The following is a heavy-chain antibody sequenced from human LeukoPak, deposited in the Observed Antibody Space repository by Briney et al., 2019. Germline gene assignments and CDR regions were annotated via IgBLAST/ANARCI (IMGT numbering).Heavy chain of an antibody. Sequence: GGSLRLSCAASGFTFSSYAMSWVRQAPGKGLEWVSAISGSGGSTYYADSVKGRFTISRDNSKNTLYLQMNSLRAEDTAVYYCAKDVADSYGPSFAFDIWGQGTMVTVSS. CDR3: AKDVADSYGPSFAFDI. CDR2: ISGSGGST. V-gene: IGHV3-23*01. CDR1: GFTFSSYA. J-gene: IGHJ3*02. D-gene: IGHD5-18*01.